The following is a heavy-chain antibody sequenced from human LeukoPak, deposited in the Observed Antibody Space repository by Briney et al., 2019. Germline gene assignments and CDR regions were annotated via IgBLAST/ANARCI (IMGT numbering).Heavy chain of an antibody. J-gene: IGHJ5*02. Sequence: SLRLSCAASGFTFSSYAMHWVRQAPGKGLEWVAVISYDGSNKYYADSVKGRFTISRDNSKNTLYLQMNSLRAEDTAVYYCARDTLAATHWFDPWGQGTLVTVSS. V-gene: IGHV3-30-3*01. CDR1: GFTFSSYA. D-gene: IGHD2-15*01. CDR2: ISYDGSNK. CDR3: ARDTLAATHWFDP.